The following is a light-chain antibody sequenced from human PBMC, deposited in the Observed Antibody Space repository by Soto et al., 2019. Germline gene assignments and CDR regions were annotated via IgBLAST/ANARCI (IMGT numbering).Light chain of an antibody. CDR2: AAS. V-gene: IGKV1-9*01. CDR3: QLINSF. J-gene: IGKJ4*01. CDR1: QTISKF. Sequence: DIQLTQSPSLLSASVGDRVTITCRASQTISKFLSWYQQKPGKAPKLLIYAASTFQDGVPSRFSGSGSGTEFTLTISSLQPEDFATYYCQLINSFFGGGTRVEI.